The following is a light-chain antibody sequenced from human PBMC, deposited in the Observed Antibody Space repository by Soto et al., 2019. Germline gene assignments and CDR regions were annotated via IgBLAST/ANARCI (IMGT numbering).Light chain of an antibody. CDR2: DNN. CDR3: ATWDSSLSAWL. V-gene: IGLV1-51*01. Sequence: QSVLTQPPSVSAAPGQKVTISCSGSNSNIGNDYASWYQHVPGTAPKLLIFDNNKRPSGIPDRFSGSKSGTSATLGIAGLQTGDAADYYCATWDSSLSAWLFGGGTKLTVL. CDR1: NSNIGNDY. J-gene: IGLJ3*02.